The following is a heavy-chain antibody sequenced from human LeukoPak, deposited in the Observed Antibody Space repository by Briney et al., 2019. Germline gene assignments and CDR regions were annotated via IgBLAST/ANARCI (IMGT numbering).Heavy chain of an antibody. CDR2: IIPIFGTA. V-gene: IGHV1-69*01. Sequence: SVKVSFKASGGTFRSYAISWVRQAPGQGLEWMGGIIPIFGTANYAQKFQGRVTITADESTSTAYMELSSLRSEDTAVYYCARRGHPYYYDSSGHTFDYWGQGTLVTVSS. CDR3: ARRGHPYYYDSSGHTFDY. D-gene: IGHD3-22*01. J-gene: IGHJ4*02. CDR1: GGTFRSYA.